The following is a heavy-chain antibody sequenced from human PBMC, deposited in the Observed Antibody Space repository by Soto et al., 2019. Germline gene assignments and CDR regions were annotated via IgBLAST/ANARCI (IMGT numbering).Heavy chain of an antibody. J-gene: IGHJ5*02. V-gene: IGHV2-5*02. CDR1: GFSLSTSGVG. D-gene: IGHD3-22*01. CDR2: IYWDDDK. Sequence: QITLKESGPTLVKPTQTLTLTCTFPGFSLSTSGVGVGWIRQPPGKAREWLALIYWDDDKRYSPSLKSWLTTTKDTYKIHVLVTMPNIPPVDTATCYSAHNGLFPDYYYSSGYYGSWGQGTLVTVSS. CDR3: AHNGLFPDYYYSSGYYGS.